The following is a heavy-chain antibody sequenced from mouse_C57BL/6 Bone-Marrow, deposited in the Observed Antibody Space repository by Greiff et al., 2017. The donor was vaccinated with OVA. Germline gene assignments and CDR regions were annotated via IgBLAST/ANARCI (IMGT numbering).Heavy chain of an antibody. D-gene: IGHD1-1*01. J-gene: IGHJ4*01. CDR3: ARQGTTVEGDAMDY. Sequence: VKLVESGPGLVAPSQSLSITCTVSGFSLTSYGVHWVRQPPGKGLEWLVVIWSDGSTTYNSALKSRLSISKDNSKSQVFLKMNSLQTDDTAMYYCARQGTTVEGDAMDYWGQGTSVTVSS. CDR2: IWSDGST. V-gene: IGHV2-6-1*01. CDR1: GFSLTSYG.